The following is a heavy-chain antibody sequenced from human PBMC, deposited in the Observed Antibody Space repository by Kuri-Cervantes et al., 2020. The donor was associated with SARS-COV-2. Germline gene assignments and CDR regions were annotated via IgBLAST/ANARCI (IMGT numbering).Heavy chain of an antibody. V-gene: IGHV3-21*04. CDR3: AKGCRDYYDSSGYYPRYYYYYMDV. Sequence: GESLKISCAASGFTFSSYSMNWVRQAPGKGLEWVSSISSSSSYIYYADSVKGRFTISRDNAKNTLYLQMNSLRAEDTAVYYCAKGCRDYYDSSGYYPRYYYYYMDVWGKGATVTVSS. CDR1: GFTFSSYS. CDR2: ISSSSSYI. J-gene: IGHJ6*03. D-gene: IGHD3-22*01.